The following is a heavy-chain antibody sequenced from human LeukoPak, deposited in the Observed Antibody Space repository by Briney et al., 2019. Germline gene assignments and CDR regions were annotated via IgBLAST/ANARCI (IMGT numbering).Heavy chain of an antibody. CDR2: IRSYVDGGTT. CDR1: GLTFSNAW. J-gene: IGHJ1*01. CDR3: AKDLPLSGARFFHH. Sequence: PGGSLRLSCRLSGLTFSNAWLTWVRQVPGEGGERVGHIRSYVDGGTTEYAATVRDRFIISRDDSKNTLHLQMSSLKTEHTAVYFCAKDLPLSGARFFHHWGQGTLVTVSS. V-gene: IGHV3-15*01. D-gene: IGHD6-25*01.